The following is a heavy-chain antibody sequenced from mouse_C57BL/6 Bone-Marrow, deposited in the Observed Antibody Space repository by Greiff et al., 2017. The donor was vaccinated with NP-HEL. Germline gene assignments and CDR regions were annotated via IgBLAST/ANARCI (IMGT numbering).Heavy chain of an antibody. CDR3: ARREGNFFDY. Sequence: DVMLVESGGDLVKPGGSLKLSCAASGFTFSSYGMSWVRQTPDKRLEWVATISSGGSYTYYPDSVKGRFTISRDNAKNTLYLQMSSLKSEDTAMYYCARREGNFFDYWGQGTTLTVSS. V-gene: IGHV5-6*02. D-gene: IGHD2-14*01. J-gene: IGHJ2*01. CDR2: ISSGGSYT. CDR1: GFTFSSYG.